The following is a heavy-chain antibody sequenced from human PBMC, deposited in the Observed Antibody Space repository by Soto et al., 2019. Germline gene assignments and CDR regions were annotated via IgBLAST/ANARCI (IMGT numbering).Heavy chain of an antibody. CDR1: GFSFSISL. CDR3: ARDPKTSGGQHWAFNYFDT. V-gene: IGHV3-30-3*01. CDR2: ILYDGINK. D-gene: IGHD7-27*01. Sequence: QVQLVESGGGVVQPGRSLRLSCAASGFSFSISLMHWVRQAPGKGPEWVALILYDGINKFYADSVKGRLTISRDNSKSTLYLQVDRLRPEDAAVYYCARDPKTSGGQHWAFNYFDTWGQGTLVTVSS. J-gene: IGHJ5*02.